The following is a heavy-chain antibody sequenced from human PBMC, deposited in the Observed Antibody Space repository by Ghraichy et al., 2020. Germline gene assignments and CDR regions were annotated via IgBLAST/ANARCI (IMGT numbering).Heavy chain of an antibody. CDR3: GRSIKASGNGVDV. CDR2: TYYRSKWFN. Sequence: SQTLSLTCDISGDSVSSNSAAWNWIRQSPSRGLEWLGRTYYRSKWFNNYAESVKGRIIITPDTSEYQFSLQLKSVTPEDTAVYYCGRSIKASGNGVDVWGQGTTVTVPS. V-gene: IGHV6-1*01. D-gene: IGHD5-24*01. CDR1: GDSVSSNSAA. J-gene: IGHJ6*02.